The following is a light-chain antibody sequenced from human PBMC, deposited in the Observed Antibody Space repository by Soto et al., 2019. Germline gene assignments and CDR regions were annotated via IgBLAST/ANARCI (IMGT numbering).Light chain of an antibody. Sequence: DIVLTQSPDTLSLSPGERATLSCRASQSVSSSHLAWYQQKPGQAPRPLISAASTRATGIPDRFSGSGSGTEFTLTISRLEPEDFAVYYCQQYDGSTFTFGPGTRLEFK. CDR1: QSVSSSH. V-gene: IGKV3-20*01. J-gene: IGKJ5*01. CDR3: QQYDGSTFT. CDR2: AAS.